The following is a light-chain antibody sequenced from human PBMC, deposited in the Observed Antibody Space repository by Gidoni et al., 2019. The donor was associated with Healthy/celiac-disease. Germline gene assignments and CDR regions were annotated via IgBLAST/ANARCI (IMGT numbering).Light chain of an antibody. CDR3: QQYGSSPPWT. CDR2: GAS. Sequence: DIVLTQPPGTLSLSPGERATLSCRASQSVSSSYLAWYQQKPGQAPRLLIYGASSRATGSPARFSGSGSGTDFTLTISRREPEDFAVYYCQQYGSSPPWTFGQGTKVEIK. J-gene: IGKJ1*01. V-gene: IGKV3-20*01. CDR1: QSVSSSY.